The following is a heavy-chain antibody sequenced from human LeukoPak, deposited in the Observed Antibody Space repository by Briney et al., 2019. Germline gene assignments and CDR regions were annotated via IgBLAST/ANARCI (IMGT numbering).Heavy chain of an antibody. Sequence: PGGSLRLSCAASGFTFSSYAMSWVRQAPGKGLEWVSGSGSGGSTYYADSVRGRFTISRDNSNNTLYLQMSSLRVEDTAVYYCAKEGYCSGDCSRWFDPWGQGTLVTVSS. CDR1: GFTFSSYA. V-gene: IGHV3-23*01. J-gene: IGHJ5*02. CDR3: AKEGYCSGDCSRWFDP. D-gene: IGHD2-21*02. CDR2: SGSGGST.